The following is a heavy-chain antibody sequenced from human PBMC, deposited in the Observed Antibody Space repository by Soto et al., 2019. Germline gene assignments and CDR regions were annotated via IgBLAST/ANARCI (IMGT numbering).Heavy chain of an antibody. V-gene: IGHV5-51*01. CDR3: ARQAYYDSSGYYSGDY. Sequence: PGESLKISCKGSGYSFTIYWIGWVRQMPGKGLEWMGIIYPDDSDTRYSPSFQGQVTISADKSISTAYLQWSSLKASDTAMYYCARQAYYDSSGYYSGDYWGQGTLVTVSS. J-gene: IGHJ4*02. D-gene: IGHD3-22*01. CDR2: IYPDDSDT. CDR1: GYSFTIYW.